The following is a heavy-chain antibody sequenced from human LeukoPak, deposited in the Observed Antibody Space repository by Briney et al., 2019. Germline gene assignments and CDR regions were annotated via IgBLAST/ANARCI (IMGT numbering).Heavy chain of an antibody. J-gene: IGHJ4*02. CDR1: GYSFTSYW. CDR2: IYPGDSDT. D-gene: IGHD1-26*01. V-gene: IGHV5-51*01. Sequence: RGESLKISCKGSGYSFTSYWIAWVRQMRGKGLEWMGIIYPGDSDTRYSPSFQGQVTFSADKSISTAYLQWSSLKASDTAMYYCAREGEVGVHYFDYWGQGTLVTVSS. CDR3: AREGEVGVHYFDY.